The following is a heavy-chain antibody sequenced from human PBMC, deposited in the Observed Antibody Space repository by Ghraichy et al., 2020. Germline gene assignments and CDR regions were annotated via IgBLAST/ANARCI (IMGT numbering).Heavy chain of an antibody. CDR1: GFTFSSYA. CDR3: AKDFNYDFWSGYLYYGMDV. D-gene: IGHD3-3*01. CDR2: ISGSGIST. V-gene: IGHV3-23*01. Sequence: LSLTCATSGFTFSSYAMNWVRQAPGKGLEWVSAISGSGISTDYADSVKGRFTISRDNSKNTLYLQMNSLRAEDTAVYYCAKDFNYDFWSGYLYYGMDVWGQGTTVTVSS. J-gene: IGHJ6*02.